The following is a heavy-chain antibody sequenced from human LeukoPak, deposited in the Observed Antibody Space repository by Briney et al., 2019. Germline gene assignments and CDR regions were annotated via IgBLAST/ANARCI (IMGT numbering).Heavy chain of an antibody. J-gene: IGHJ4*02. Sequence: GGSLRLSCAASGFTFSSYAMSWVRQAPGKGLEWVSSISSSSSYIYYAASVKGRFTISRDNAKNSLYLQMNSLRAEDTAVYYCARVESGYSGYEAPDYWGQGTLVTVSS. V-gene: IGHV3-21*01. CDR2: ISSSSSYI. CDR3: ARVESGYSGYEAPDY. D-gene: IGHD5-12*01. CDR1: GFTFSSYA.